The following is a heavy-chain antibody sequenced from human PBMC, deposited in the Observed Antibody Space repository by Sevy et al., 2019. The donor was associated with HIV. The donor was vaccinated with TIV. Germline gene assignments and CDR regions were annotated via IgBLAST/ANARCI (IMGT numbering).Heavy chain of an antibody. Sequence: ASVKVSCKASGGTFSSYAISWVRQAPGQGLEWMGGIIPIFGTANYAQTFQGRVTITADESTSTAYMELSSLRSEDTAVYYCARGPGRGAFDIWGQGTMVTVSS. CDR3: ARGPGRGAFDI. J-gene: IGHJ3*02. V-gene: IGHV1-69*13. CDR1: GGTFSSYA. CDR2: IIPIFGTA.